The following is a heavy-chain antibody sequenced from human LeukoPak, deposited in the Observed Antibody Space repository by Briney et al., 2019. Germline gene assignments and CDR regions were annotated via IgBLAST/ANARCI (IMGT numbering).Heavy chain of an antibody. CDR2: IKQDGSEK. CDR1: GFTFSTYW. V-gene: IGHV3-7*01. D-gene: IGHD4-11*01. CDR3: AAESTVSTGAFDM. Sequence: GGSLRLSCTASGFTFSTYWMNWVRQAPGKGLEWVANIKQDGSEKYHVDSVKGRFTISRDNAKNSLYLQMNSLRAEDTAVYYCAAESTVSTGAFDMWGQGTMVTVSS. J-gene: IGHJ3*02.